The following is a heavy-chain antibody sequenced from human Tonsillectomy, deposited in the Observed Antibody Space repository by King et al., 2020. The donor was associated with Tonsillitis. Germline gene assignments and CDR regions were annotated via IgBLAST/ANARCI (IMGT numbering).Heavy chain of an antibody. CDR2: ISDSGRT. J-gene: IGHJ6*03. CDR3: ARVSYMGTVTPPYYYYYMDV. V-gene: IGHV4-59*01. D-gene: IGHD4-11*01. CDR1: GGSISSYY. Sequence: LPLQESGPGLVRPSETLSLTCAVSGGSISSYYWSWIRPPPGKGLEWIGYISDSGRTNYNTSLKSRVTISVDTSKNQFSLELTSVAAADTAVYYCARVSYMGTVTPPYYYYYMDVWGKGTTVTVSS.